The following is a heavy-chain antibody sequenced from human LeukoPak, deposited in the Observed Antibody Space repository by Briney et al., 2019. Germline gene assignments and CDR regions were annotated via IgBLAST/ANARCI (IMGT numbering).Heavy chain of an antibody. Sequence: SETLSLTCTVSGGSISSYYWSWIRQPPGKGLEWIGYIYYSGSTNYNPSLKSRVTISVDTSKNQFSLKLSSVTAADTAVYYCARGPSGSYLDYWGQVTLVTVSS. J-gene: IGHJ4*02. V-gene: IGHV4-59*01. CDR3: ARGPSGSYLDY. CDR1: GGSISSYY. CDR2: IYYSGST. D-gene: IGHD1-26*01.